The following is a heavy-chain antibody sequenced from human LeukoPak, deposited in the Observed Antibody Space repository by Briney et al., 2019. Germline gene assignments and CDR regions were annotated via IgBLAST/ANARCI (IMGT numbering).Heavy chain of an antibody. CDR3: ASYRYYDSSGYFIYGMDV. CDR2: IIPILGIA. V-gene: IGHV1-69*04. J-gene: IGHJ6*02. D-gene: IGHD3-22*01. CDR1: GGTFSSYA. Sequence: SVKVSCKASGGTFSSYAISWVRQAPGQGLEWMGRIIPILGIANYAQKFQGRVTITADKSTSTAYMELGSLRSEDTAVYYCASYRYYDSSGYFIYGMDVWGQGTTVTVSS.